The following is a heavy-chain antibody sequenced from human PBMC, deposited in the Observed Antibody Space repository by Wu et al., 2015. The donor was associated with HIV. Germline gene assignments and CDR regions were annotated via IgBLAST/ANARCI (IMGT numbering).Heavy chain of an antibody. Sequence: QVQLVQSGAEVKKPGSSVKVSCKASGGTFSSYAISWVRQAPGQGLEWMGGIIPIFGTANYAQKFQGRVTITTDESTSTAYMELSSLRSEDTAVYYCADPSKLPYYYDSSSVTPAYFDYVGPGNAGTTVSS. CDR3: ADPSKLPYYYDSSSVTPAYFDY. CDR2: IIPIFGTA. V-gene: IGHV1-69*05. J-gene: IGHJ4*02. D-gene: IGHD3-22*01. CDR1: GGTFSSYA.